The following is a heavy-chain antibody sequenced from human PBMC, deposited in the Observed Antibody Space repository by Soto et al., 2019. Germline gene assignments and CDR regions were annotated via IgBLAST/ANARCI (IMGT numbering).Heavy chain of an antibody. CDR1: GYTFSSYG. CDR2: ISSYNGYT. Sequence: QVQLVQSGAEVKKPGASVKVSCRASGYTFSSYGISWVRQAPGQGLAWVGWISSYNGYTNDAQKSQGRVTTTKDTSTNTAYMELRSLRHDDTAIYACARGRYLDFWGQGTLVTVSS. D-gene: IGHD1-26*01. CDR3: ARGRYLDF. J-gene: IGHJ4*02. V-gene: IGHV1-18*01.